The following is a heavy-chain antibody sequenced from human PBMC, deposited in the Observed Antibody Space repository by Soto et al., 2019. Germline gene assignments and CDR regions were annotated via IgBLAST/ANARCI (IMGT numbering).Heavy chain of an antibody. D-gene: IGHD3-22*01. CDR1: GVSVSSDSFY. V-gene: IGHV4-61*01. CDR2: GSYSGTT. Sequence: PSETLSLTCTVSGVSVSSDSFYWAWIRQPPGKGLEWIGFGSYSGTTNYKPSLKSRVTISVDTSRSQISLKVSSLTAADTAVYYCARDSRYYDSSGYIYYFDYWGQGTLVTVSS. J-gene: IGHJ4*02. CDR3: ARDSRYYDSSGYIYYFDY.